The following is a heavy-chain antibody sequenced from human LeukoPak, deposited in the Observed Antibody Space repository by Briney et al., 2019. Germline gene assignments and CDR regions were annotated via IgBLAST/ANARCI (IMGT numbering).Heavy chain of an antibody. CDR2: IYYSGST. CDR3: ARKSSTWPYYYFDY. Sequence: SETLSLTCTVSGGSISSGDYYWSWIRQPPGKGLEWIGYIYYSGSTYYNPSLKSRVTISVDTSKIQFSLKLSSVTAADTAVYYCARKSSTWPYYYFDYWGQGILVTVSS. D-gene: IGHD6-13*01. CDR1: GGSISSGDYY. V-gene: IGHV4-30-4*01. J-gene: IGHJ4*02.